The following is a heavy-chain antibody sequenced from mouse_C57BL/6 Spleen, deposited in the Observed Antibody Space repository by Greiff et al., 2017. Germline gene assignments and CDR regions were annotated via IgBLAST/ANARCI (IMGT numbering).Heavy chain of an antibody. J-gene: IGHJ2*01. CDR2: ILPGSGST. V-gene: IGHV1-9*01. CDR3: AIRKVVGTAYFDD. D-gene: IGHD1-1*01. CDR1: GYTFTGYW. Sequence: QVHVQQSGAELMKPGASVKLSCKATGYTFTGYWIDWVKQRPGHGLEWIGEILPGSGSTNYNEKFKGKATFTADTSSNTAYMQLSSLTSEDSATYYCAIRKVVGTAYFDDWGQGTTLTVSA.